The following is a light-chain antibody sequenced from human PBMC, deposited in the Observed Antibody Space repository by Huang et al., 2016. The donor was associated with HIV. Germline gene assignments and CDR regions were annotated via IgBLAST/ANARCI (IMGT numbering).Light chain of an antibody. V-gene: IGKV4-1*01. CDR2: WAS. CDR3: HQCYDIPQT. Sequence: DIIMTQSPDSLALSLGGRAAINCTASQSVLKNSNNYNCLSWYQLKVGQPPKLPLYWASTRESGVPDRFSGSGSGTHFTLTIASLQAEDVAVYYCHQCYDIPQTFGQGTKVEVK. J-gene: IGKJ1*01. CDR1: QSVLKNSNNYNC.